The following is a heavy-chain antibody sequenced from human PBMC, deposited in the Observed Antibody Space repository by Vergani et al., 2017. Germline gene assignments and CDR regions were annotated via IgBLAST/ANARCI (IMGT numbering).Heavy chain of an antibody. CDR1: GFTFSSYG. J-gene: IGHJ3*02. V-gene: IGHV3-33*01. CDR2: IWYDGSNK. Sequence: QVQLVESGGGVVQPGGSLRLSCAASGFTFSSYGMHWVRQAPGKGLEWVAVIWYDGSNKYYADSVKGRFTISRDNSKNTLYLQMNSLRAEDTAVYYCARDQEPFYYDFWSGPIRGAFDIWGQGTMVTVSS. D-gene: IGHD3-3*01. CDR3: ARDQEPFYYDFWSGPIRGAFDI.